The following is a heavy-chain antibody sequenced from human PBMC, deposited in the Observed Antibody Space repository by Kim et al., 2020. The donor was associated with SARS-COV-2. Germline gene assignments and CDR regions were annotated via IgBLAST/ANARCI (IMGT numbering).Heavy chain of an antibody. CDR2: INTNTGNP. CDR3: AIPGDYYGSGSYPNYGMDV. J-gene: IGHJ6*02. CDR1: GYTFTSYA. Sequence: ASVKVSCKPSGYTFTSYAMNWVRQAPGQGLEWMGWINTNTGNPTYAQGFTGRFVFSLDTSVSTAYLQISSLKAEDTAVYYCAIPGDYYGSGSYPNYGMDVWGQGTTVTVSS. D-gene: IGHD3-10*01. V-gene: IGHV7-4-1*02.